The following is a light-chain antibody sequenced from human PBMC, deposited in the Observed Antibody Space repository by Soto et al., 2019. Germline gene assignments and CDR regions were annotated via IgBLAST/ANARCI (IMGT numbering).Light chain of an antibody. V-gene: IGLV4-60*02. Sequence: QLVLTQSSSASASLGSSVKLTCTLSSGHSSFIIAWHQQQPGKAPRYLMKLEGSGSYNKGSGVPDRFSGSSSGADRYHTISNNQCADEANYYCETWDSNTRVFGGGTKRTVL. CDR1: SGHSSFI. CDR3: ETWDSNTRV. CDR2: LEGSGSY. J-gene: IGLJ3*02.